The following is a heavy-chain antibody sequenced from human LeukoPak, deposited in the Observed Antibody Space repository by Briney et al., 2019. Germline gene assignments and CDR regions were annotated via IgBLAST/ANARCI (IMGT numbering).Heavy chain of an antibody. CDR1: GGSISSYY. CDR3: ARGRAGRGYSYVIYYYYYMDV. Sequence: PSETLSLTCTVSGGSISSYYWSWIRQPAGKGLEWIGRIYISGSGSTNYNPSLKSRVTMSVDTSKNQFSLKLSSVTAADTAVYYCARGRAGRGYSYVIYYYYYMDVWGKGTTVTVSS. V-gene: IGHV4-4*07. J-gene: IGHJ6*03. CDR2: IYISGSGST. D-gene: IGHD5-18*01.